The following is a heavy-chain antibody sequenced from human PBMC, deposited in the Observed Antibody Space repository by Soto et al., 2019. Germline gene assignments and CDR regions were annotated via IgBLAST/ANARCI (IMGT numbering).Heavy chain of an antibody. CDR1: GFTFSDYY. Sequence: QVQLVESGGGLVKPGGSLRLSCAASGFTFSDYYMNWVRQAPGKGLEWISYIGRTGTTKYYADSVKGRFSIFRDNAKNSVSLQMNSLRADDTAVYYCARESDCSHFDYWGQGALVTVSS. V-gene: IGHV3-11*01. CDR2: IGRTGTTK. D-gene: IGHD2-21*02. CDR3: ARESDCSHFDY. J-gene: IGHJ4*02.